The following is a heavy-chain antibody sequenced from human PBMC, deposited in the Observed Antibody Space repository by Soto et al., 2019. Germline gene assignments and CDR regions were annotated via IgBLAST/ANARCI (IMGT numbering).Heavy chain of an antibody. D-gene: IGHD3-22*01. J-gene: IGHJ4*02. CDR2: IYYSGNT. CDR3: ARVAYYYDSSGYFY. Sequence: PSETLSLTCTVSGGSISSSSYYWGWIRQPPGKGLEWIGSIYYSGNTYYNPSLKSRVTISVDTAKNQFSLKLSSVTAADTAVYYCARVAYYYDSSGYFYWGQGTLVTVSS. V-gene: IGHV4-39*01. CDR1: GGSISSSSYY.